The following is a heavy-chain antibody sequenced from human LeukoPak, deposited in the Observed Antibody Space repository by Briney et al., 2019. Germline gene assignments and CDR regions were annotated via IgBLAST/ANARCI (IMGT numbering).Heavy chain of an antibody. Sequence: ASVKVSCKASGYTFTGYYMHWVRQAPGQGLEWMGWMNPNSGNTGYAQKFQGRVTMTRNTSISTAYMELSSLRSEDTAVYYCARPNYGSGSWDFDYWGQGTLVTVSS. J-gene: IGHJ4*02. CDR1: GYTFTGYY. CDR3: ARPNYGSGSWDFDY. CDR2: MNPNSGNT. V-gene: IGHV1-8*02. D-gene: IGHD3-10*01.